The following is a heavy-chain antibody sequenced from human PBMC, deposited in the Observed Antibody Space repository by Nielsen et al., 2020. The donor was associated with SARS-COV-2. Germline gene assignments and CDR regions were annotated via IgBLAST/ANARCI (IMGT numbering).Heavy chain of an antibody. V-gene: IGHV3-73*01. CDR1: GFTFSGSA. D-gene: IGHD3-16*02. J-gene: IGHJ4*02. Sequence: KISCVASGFTFSGSAMHWVRQASGKGLEWVGRIRSKANSYATAYAASVKGRFTISRDDSKNTAYLQMNSLKTEDTAVYYCTTDRNYDYVWGSYRYSDYWGQGTLVTVSS. CDR2: IRSKANSYAT. CDR3: TTDRNYDYVWGSYRYSDY.